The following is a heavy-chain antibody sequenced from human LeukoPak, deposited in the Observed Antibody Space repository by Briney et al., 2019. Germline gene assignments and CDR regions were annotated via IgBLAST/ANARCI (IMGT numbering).Heavy chain of an antibody. CDR1: GYTFTGFY. V-gene: IGHV1-2*02. CDR3: ARDHGGSYRFDY. J-gene: IGHJ4*02. CDR2: INPNSGGT. D-gene: IGHD1-26*01. Sequence: ASVKVSCKASGYTFTGFYIHWVRQAPGHGLEWMGWINPNSGGTNYAQKFQDRVTMTRDTSTSTVYMELSSLRSEDTAVYYCARDHGGSYRFDYWGQGTLVTVSS.